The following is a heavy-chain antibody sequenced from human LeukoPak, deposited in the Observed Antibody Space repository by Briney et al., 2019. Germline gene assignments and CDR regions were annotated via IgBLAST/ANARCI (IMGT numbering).Heavy chain of an antibody. Sequence: ASVTVSCKASGYTFTGYYMHWVRQAPGQGLEWMGWINPNSGGTNYAQTFQGRVTMTRDTSISTAYMELSRLRSDDTAVYYCARDPGMVFTFDYWGQGTLVTVSS. J-gene: IGHJ4*02. V-gene: IGHV1-2*02. D-gene: IGHD2-8*01. CDR1: GYTFTGYY. CDR3: ARDPGMVFTFDY. CDR2: INPNSGGT.